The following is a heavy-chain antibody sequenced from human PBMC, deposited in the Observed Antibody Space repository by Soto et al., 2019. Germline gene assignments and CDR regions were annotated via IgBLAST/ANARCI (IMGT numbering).Heavy chain of an antibody. Sequence: SETLSLTCTVSGGSISSSSYYWGWIRQPPGKGLEWIGSIYYSGSTYYNPSLKSRVTISVDTSKNQFSLKLSSVTAADTAVYYCARHFHRWSVVVPAAIPGAPIRAAAGPYYYYGMDVWGQGTTVTVSS. CDR1: GGSISSSSYY. CDR3: ARHFHRWSVVVPAAIPGAPIRAAAGPYYYYGMDV. CDR2: IYYSGST. D-gene: IGHD2-2*01. V-gene: IGHV4-39*01. J-gene: IGHJ6*02.